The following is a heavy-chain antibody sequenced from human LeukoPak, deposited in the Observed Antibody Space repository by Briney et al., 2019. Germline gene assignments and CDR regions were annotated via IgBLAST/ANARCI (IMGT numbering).Heavy chain of an antibody. CDR3: ARDHAGATAFDY. J-gene: IGHJ4*02. Sequence: PSETLSLTCTVSGGSISSSSYYWGWIRQPPGKGLEWIGSIYYSGSTYYNPSLKSRVTISVDTSKNQFSLKLSSVTAADTAVYYCARDHAGATAFDYWGQGTLVTVSS. CDR2: IYYSGST. D-gene: IGHD1-26*01. V-gene: IGHV4-39*07. CDR1: GGSISSSSYY.